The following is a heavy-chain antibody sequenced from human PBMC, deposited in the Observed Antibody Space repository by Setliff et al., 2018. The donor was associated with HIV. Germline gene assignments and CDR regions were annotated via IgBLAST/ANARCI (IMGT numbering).Heavy chain of an antibody. CDR3: ARAINKSFDI. CDR2: MYTGGST. V-gene: IGHV4-4*08. J-gene: IGHJ3*02. CDR1: GGSISSYY. Sequence: SETLSLTCTVSGGSISSYYWSWIRQPPGKGLEWIGHMYTGGSTTYNPSLKSRVTLSVDTSRNQFSLKLSSVTAADTAVYYCARAINKSFDIWGQGTMVTVSS.